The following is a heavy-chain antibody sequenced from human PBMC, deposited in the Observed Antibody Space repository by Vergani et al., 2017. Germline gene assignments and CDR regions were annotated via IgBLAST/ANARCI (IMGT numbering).Heavy chain of an antibody. CDR2: IYSTGST. V-gene: IGHV4-31*03. J-gene: IGHJ4*02. Sequence: QVQLQESGPGLVKPSQTLSLTCSVSGDSISSGGYYWNWIRQHPGKGLDWIVYIYSTGSTHHNPSLRRRINMSVDTSKNQFSLKLNSVTAADTAMYYCARMWGYDEGDAFRIGYFDSWGPGILVTVSS. D-gene: IGHD3-22*01. CDR1: GDSISSGGYY. CDR3: ARMWGYDEGDAFRIGYFDS.